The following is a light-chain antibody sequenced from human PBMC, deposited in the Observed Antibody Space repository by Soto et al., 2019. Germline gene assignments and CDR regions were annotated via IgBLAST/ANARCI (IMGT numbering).Light chain of an antibody. CDR2: GAS. V-gene: IGKV3-20*01. Sequence: EIVLTQSPGTLSLSPGARAPLSCRASQSITRNLAWYQQSPGQAPRLLIYGASSRATGIPDRFSGSGSGTDFTLTISRLEPEDFAVYYCQQYGSSPPITFGQGTRLEIK. J-gene: IGKJ5*01. CDR1: QSITRN. CDR3: QQYGSSPPIT.